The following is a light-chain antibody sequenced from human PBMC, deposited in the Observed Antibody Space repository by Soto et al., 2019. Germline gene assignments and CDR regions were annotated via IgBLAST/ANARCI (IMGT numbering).Light chain of an antibody. CDR2: AAS. CDR1: QSVSSTY. V-gene: IGKV3-20*01. CDR3: QRFGGSPPVS. J-gene: IGKJ4*01. Sequence: EIVLTQSPGTLSLSPGERATLSCRASQSVSSTYLAWYQQKPGQAPRLLIYAASRRATGIPDRFSGSGSGTDFPLTISRLEPSDFAVYYCQRFGGSPPVSFGGGTKVEIK.